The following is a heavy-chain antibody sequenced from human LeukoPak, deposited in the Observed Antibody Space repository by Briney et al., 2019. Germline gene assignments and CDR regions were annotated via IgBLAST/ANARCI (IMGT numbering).Heavy chain of an antibody. V-gene: IGHV3-15*01. D-gene: IGHD3-10*01. Sequence: GGALRLSCAASGVTFSNAWMSGGRQAPGGGVEGGGRIKSKTDGGTTDYAAPVKGRFTISRDDSKNTLYLQMNSLKTEDTAVYYCTTDFYYGSRGRIRAPFDYWGQGTLVTVSS. CDR2: IKSKTDGGTT. CDR3: TTDFYYGSRGRIRAPFDY. J-gene: IGHJ4*02. CDR1: GVTFSNAW.